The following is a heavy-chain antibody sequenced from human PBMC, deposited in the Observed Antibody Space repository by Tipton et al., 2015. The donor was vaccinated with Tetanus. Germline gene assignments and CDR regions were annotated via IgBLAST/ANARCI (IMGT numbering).Heavy chain of an antibody. Sequence: TLSLTCTVSGDSIDGGTFYWGWIRQPPGKGLEWIGSVYESGDTYYIPSLKSRVTISVDTSKNQFSLNLKSMAAADTAVYYCARHQSGYFTPFDYWGQGKLVTVSS. J-gene: IGHJ4*02. D-gene: IGHD3-3*01. CDR2: VYESGDT. CDR1: GDSIDGGTFY. V-gene: IGHV4-39*01. CDR3: ARHQSGYFTPFDY.